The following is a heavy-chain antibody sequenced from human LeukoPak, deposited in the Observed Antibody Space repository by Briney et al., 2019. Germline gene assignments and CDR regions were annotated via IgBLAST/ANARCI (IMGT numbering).Heavy chain of an antibody. J-gene: IGHJ4*02. D-gene: IGHD2-15*01. V-gene: IGHV1-46*01. CDR2: INPSGGST. CDR3: ARAQPNCSGGSCYFDY. CDR1: GYTFTSYY. Sequence: ASVKVSCKASGYTFTSYYMHWVRQAPGQGLEWMGIINPSGGSTSYAQKFQGRVTITADKSTSTAYMELSSLRSEDTAVYYCARAQPNCSGGSCYFDYWGQGTLVTVSS.